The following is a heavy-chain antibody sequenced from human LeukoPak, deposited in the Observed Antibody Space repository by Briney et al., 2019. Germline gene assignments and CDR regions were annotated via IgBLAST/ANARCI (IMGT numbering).Heavy chain of an antibody. CDR2: INPNSGGT. D-gene: IGHD1-26*01. J-gene: IGHJ4*02. CDR3: ARVSPLVGATSLDY. Sequence: ASVKVSCKASGYTFTGYYMHWVRQAPGQGLEWMGWINPNSGGTNYAQKFQGRVTMTRDTSISTAYMELSRLRSDDTAVYYCARVSPLVGATSLDYWGQGPLVTVSS. CDR1: GYTFTGYY. V-gene: IGHV1-2*02.